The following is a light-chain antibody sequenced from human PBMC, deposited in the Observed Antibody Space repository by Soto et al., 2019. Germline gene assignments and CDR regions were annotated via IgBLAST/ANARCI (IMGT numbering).Light chain of an antibody. J-gene: IGKJ2*01. CDR1: QSISSY. Sequence: DIQMTQSPSSLSASVGDRITITCRASQSISSYLNRYQQEPGKAPKILMYDATRLQSGVPSRFSGSGSGTDFTLTISSLQPEDFATYYCQQSYGIPYTFGQGTKLEIK. V-gene: IGKV1-39*01. CDR2: DAT. CDR3: QQSYGIPYT.